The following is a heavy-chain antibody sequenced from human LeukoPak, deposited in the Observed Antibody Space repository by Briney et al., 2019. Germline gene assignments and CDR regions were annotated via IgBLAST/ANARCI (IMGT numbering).Heavy chain of an antibody. V-gene: IGHV3-21*01. CDR3: ARDLEVRGVIITHWFDY. CDR1: GFTFSSYS. J-gene: IGHJ4*02. D-gene: IGHD3-10*01. Sequence: PGGSLRLSCAASGFTFSSYSMNWVRQAPGKGLEWVSSISSSSSYIYYADSVKGRFTISRDNAKNSLYLQMNSLRAEDTAVYYCARDLEVRGVIITHWFDYWGQGTLVTVSS. CDR2: ISSSSSYI.